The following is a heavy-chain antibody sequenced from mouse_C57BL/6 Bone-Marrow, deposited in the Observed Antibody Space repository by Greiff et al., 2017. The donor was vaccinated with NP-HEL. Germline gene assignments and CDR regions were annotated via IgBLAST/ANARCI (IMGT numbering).Heavy chain of an antibody. CDR3: ARKDSNLDY. V-gene: IGHV1-55*01. CDR1: GYTFTSYW. J-gene: IGHJ2*01. CDR2: IYPGSGST. D-gene: IGHD2-5*01. Sequence: VQLQESGAELVKPGASVKMSCKASGYTFTSYWITWVKQRPGQGLEWIGDIYPGSGSTNYNEKFKSKATLTVDTSSSTAYMQLSSLTSEDSAVYYCARKDSNLDYWGQGTTLTVSS.